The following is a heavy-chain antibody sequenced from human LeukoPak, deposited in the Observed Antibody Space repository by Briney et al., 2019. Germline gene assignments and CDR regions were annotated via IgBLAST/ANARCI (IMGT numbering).Heavy chain of an antibody. Sequence: GGSLRLSCSGSGVSFSGHWMHWVRQAPGKGLEWVANIKQDGSEEVYVDSVKGRFTISRDNAKNSLFLQMNTLRAEDTAVYYCARDPYSSTWSYGMDVWGQGTTVTVSS. J-gene: IGHJ6*02. D-gene: IGHD6-6*01. CDR1: GVSFSGHW. CDR2: IKQDGSEE. CDR3: ARDPYSSTWSYGMDV. V-gene: IGHV3-7*05.